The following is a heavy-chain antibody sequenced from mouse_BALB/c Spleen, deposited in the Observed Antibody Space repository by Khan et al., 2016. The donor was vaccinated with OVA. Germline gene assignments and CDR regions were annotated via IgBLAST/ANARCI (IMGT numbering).Heavy chain of an antibody. V-gene: IGHV5-6-5*01. CDR3: AREAYRYDEYYFDY. J-gene: IGHJ2*01. CDR1: GFTFSTYA. Sequence: EVELVVSGGDSVKPGGSLKLSCAVSGFTFSTYALSWVRQTPEKRLECVASISSGGSTYYPDSVKGRFTISRDNARNIVYLQMTSLRSEYMAMYYCAREAYRYDEYYFDYWGQGTTLTVSS. CDR2: ISSGGST. D-gene: IGHD2-14*01.